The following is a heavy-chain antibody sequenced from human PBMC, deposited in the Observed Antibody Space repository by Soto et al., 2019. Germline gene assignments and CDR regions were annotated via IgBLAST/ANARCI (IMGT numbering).Heavy chain of an antibody. J-gene: IGHJ6*02. V-gene: IGHV4-30-2*01. CDR2: IYHSGST. CDR3: AREKRIAAAGDDPYYYYYGMDV. CDR1: GGSISSGGYS. Sequence: QLQLQESGSGLVKPSQTLSLTCAVSGGSISSGGYSWSWIRQPPGKGLEWIGYIYHSGSTYYNPSLKSRVTISVDRSKNQFSLKLSSVTAADTAVYYCAREKRIAAAGDDPYYYYYGMDVWGQGTTVTVSS. D-gene: IGHD6-13*01.